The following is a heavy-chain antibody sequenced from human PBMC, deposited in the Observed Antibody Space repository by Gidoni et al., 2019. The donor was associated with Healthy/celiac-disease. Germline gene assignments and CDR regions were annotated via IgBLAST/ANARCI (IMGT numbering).Heavy chain of an antibody. CDR1: GFTLSRYS. D-gene: IGHD2-15*01. Sequence: EVHLVESGGGLVQPGGSLRPSCAASGFTLSRYSMNWVRQAPGKGLEWVSYISSSSSTIYYADSVKGRFTISRDNAKNSLYLQMNSLRAEDTAVYYCAREPVVVVAATPLDYWGQGTLVTVSS. CDR2: ISSSSSTI. CDR3: AREPVVVVAATPLDY. V-gene: IGHV3-48*01. J-gene: IGHJ4*02.